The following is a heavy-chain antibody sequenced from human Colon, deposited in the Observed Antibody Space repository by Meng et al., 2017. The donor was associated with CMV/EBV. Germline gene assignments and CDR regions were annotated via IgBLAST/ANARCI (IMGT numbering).Heavy chain of an antibody. V-gene: IGHV3-23*01. CDR3: AKAISRWNFDY. D-gene: IGHD4-23*01. Sequence: EVQLLESGGALVQPGGSLRLSCAASGFTVSSSAISWVRQAPGKGLEWVSSITDGGERTYFADSVKGRLSISRDTSSNTFYLQMNSLRAEDAAVYYCAKAISRWNFDYWGQGTLVTVSS. CDR2: ITDGGERT. CDR1: GFTVSSSA. J-gene: IGHJ4*02.